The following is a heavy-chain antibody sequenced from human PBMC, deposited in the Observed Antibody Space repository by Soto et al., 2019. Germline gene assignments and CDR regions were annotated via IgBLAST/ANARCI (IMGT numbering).Heavy chain of an antibody. J-gene: IGHJ4*02. CDR3: AREGRRISMIRGFDS. V-gene: IGHV4-61*01. CDR1: GGSISGSSYY. CDR2: TYFTGTT. D-gene: IGHD3-10*01. Sequence: QVQLQESGPGLMKPSETLSLTCTVSGGSISGSSYYWTWIRQPPGKGLEWIGYTYFTGTTDYNPSLKSRDTISADPSKNQFSLTLTSVTAADTAVYYCAREGRRISMIRGFDSWGQGILVTVSS.